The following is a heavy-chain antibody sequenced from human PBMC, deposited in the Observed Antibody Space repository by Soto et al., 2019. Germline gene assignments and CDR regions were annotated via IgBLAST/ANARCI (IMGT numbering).Heavy chain of an antibody. Sequence: QVPLQESGPGLVKPSQTLSLTCTLSGASVSSAEHYWSWIRQPPGKSLEWIGYSYYSGGSYYNASLQRRVSISVDTSQNQLSLKLTSVTAADTAVYYCARLSGYDPAGAADKWGPGILVSVSS. CDR1: GASVSSAEHY. CDR3: ARLSGYDPAGAADK. CDR2: SYYSGGS. J-gene: IGHJ4*02. V-gene: IGHV4-30-4*01. D-gene: IGHD5-12*01.